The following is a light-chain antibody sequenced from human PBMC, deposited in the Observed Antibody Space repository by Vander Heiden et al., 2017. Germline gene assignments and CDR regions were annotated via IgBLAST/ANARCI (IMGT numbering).Light chain of an antibody. J-gene: IGKJ1*01. V-gene: IGKV3-20*01. CDR3: QQYGSSLT. CDR1: QSVSSRY. Sequence: EIVLTQSPGTLSLSPGERATLSCRASQSVSSRYLAWYQQKPGQAPRLLIYGASSRATGIPDRFSGNGSGTDFTLTSSRLEPEDFAVYYWQQYGSSLTFGQGTKVEIK. CDR2: GAS.